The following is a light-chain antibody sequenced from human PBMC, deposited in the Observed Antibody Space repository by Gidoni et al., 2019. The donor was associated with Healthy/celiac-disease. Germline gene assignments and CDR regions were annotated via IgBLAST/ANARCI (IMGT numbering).Light chain of an antibody. CDR1: QSISSY. Sequence: DIQLTQPPPSLSASVGDRVTITCRAGQSISSYLIWYQQKPGNDTTLLIYAASSLQRGVPSRLCGSGAATDFILTISSLQPEDFATYYCHQSYSTPPYTFGQGTKLEIK. J-gene: IGKJ2*01. CDR2: AAS. CDR3: HQSYSTPPYT. V-gene: IGKV1-39*01.